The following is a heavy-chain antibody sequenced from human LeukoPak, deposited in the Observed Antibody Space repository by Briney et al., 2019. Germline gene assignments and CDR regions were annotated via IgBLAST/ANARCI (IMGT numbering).Heavy chain of an antibody. Sequence: GGSLRPSCAASGFSFNTYSMNWVRQAPGKGLEWVSSINTGSGYIYYADSVKGRFTISRDNAKSSLFLQMKSLRAEDTAVYYCARDLSDYVWGSYRYMDYWGQGTLVTVSS. V-gene: IGHV3-21*01. CDR3: ARDLSDYVWGSYRYMDY. CDR1: GFSFNTYS. CDR2: INTGSGYI. J-gene: IGHJ4*02. D-gene: IGHD3-16*02.